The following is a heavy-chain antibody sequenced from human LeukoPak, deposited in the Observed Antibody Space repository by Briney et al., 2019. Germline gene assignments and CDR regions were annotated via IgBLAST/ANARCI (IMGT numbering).Heavy chain of an antibody. Sequence: GGSLRLSCAASGFTFSSYAMHWVRQAPGKGLEWVAVISYDGSNKYYADSVKGRFTISRDNSKNTLYLQMNSLRAEDMAVYYCARGYDILTGYFYYYYYGMDVWGQGTTVTVSS. CDR3: ARGYDILTGYFYYYYYGMDV. CDR1: GFTFSSYA. D-gene: IGHD3-9*01. J-gene: IGHJ6*02. CDR2: ISYDGSNK. V-gene: IGHV3-30-3*01.